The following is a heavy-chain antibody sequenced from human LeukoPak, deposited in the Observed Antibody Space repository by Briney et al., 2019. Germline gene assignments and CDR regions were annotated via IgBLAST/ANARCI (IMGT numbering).Heavy chain of an antibody. CDR3: ARRNSDSSSYSHYYYYGMDV. J-gene: IGHJ6*02. D-gene: IGHD3-22*01. CDR2: IIPIFGTA. CDR1: GGTFSSYA. Sequence: ASVKVSCKASGGTFSSYAISWVRQAPGQGLEWMGGIIPIFGTANYAQKFQGRVTVTADESTSTAYMELSSLRSEDTAVYYCARRNSDSSSYSHYYYYGMDVWGQGTTVTVSS. V-gene: IGHV1-69*13.